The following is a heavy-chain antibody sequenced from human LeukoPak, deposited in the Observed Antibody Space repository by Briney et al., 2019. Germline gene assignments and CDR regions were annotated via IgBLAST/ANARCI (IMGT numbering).Heavy chain of an antibody. CDR2: ISSSGSTL. CDR3: ARYGQQLVSDY. CDR1: GFTFSNYE. J-gene: IGHJ4*02. D-gene: IGHD6-13*01. V-gene: IGHV3-48*03. Sequence: GGSLRLSCAASGFTFSNYEMYWVRQAPGKGLEWLSYISSSGSTLCYADSVKGRFTVSRDNAKSSLYPQTNSLRAEDTAVYYCARYGQQLVSDYWGQGTLLTVSS.